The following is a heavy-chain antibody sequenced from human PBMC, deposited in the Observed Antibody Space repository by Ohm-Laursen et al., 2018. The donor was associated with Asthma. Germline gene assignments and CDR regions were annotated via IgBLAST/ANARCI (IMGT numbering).Heavy chain of an antibody. CDR2: ISYDGSNK. J-gene: IGHJ4*02. CDR3: ARDMQDGYIVVVVAAQIDY. Sequence: SLRLSCAASGFTFSSYAMHWVRQAPGKGLEWVAVISYDGSNKYYADSVKGRFTISRDNSKNTLYLQMNSLRAEDTAVYYCARDMQDGYIVVVVAAQIDYWGQGTLVTVSS. CDR1: GFTFSSYA. D-gene: IGHD2-15*01. V-gene: IGHV3-30-3*01.